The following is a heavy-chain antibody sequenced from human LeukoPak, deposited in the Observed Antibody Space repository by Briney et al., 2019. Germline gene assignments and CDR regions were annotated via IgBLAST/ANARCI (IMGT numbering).Heavy chain of an antibody. V-gene: IGHV4-39*07. Sequence: SETPSLTCTVSSGSINRSNSYWGWIRQPPGKGLEWIGSIHYSGSTYYNPSLKSRVTISVDTSKNQFSLRLSSVTAADTAVYYCARGRRIKAFDIWGQGTMVTVSS. CDR2: IHYSGST. J-gene: IGHJ3*02. D-gene: IGHD2-15*01. CDR1: SGSINRSNSY. CDR3: ARGRRIKAFDI.